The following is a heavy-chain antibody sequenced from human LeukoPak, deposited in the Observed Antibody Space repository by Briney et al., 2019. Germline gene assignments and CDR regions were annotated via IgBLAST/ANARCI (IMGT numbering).Heavy chain of an antibody. Sequence: GGSLRLSCAASGFTFSSYGMHWVRQAPGKGLEWVAVISYDGSNKYYADSVKGRFTISRDNSKNTLYLQMNSLRAEDTAVYYCARGDTAMPEGRKFDAFDIWGQGTMVTVSS. J-gene: IGHJ3*02. V-gene: IGHV3-30*03. CDR2: ISYDGSNK. D-gene: IGHD5-18*01. CDR3: ARGDTAMPEGRKFDAFDI. CDR1: GFTFSSYG.